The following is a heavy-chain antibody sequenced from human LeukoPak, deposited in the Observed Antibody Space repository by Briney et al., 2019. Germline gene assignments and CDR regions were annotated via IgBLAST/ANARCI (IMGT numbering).Heavy chain of an antibody. CDR1: GFTFSNSA. D-gene: IGHD5-18*01. CDR3: AKDLYSYDL. J-gene: IGHJ4*02. V-gene: IGHV3-23*01. CDR2: ISGSGGST. Sequence: QPGGSLRLSCAASGFTFSNSAMNWVRQAPGKGPEWVSAISGSGGSTYYADSVKGRFTIPRDNSKNTLYLQMNSLRAEDTAVYYCAKDLYSYDLWGQGTLVTVSS.